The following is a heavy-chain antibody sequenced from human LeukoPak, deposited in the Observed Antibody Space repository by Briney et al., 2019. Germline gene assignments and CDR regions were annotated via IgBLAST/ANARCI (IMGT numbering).Heavy chain of an antibody. J-gene: IGHJ6*02. D-gene: IGHD2-2*01. CDR3: ARGQDIVVVPAASNYYYYYGMDV. Sequence: ASVKVSCKASGYTFTSYDINWVRQATGQGLEWMGWMNPNSGSTGYAQKFQGRVTMTRNTSISTAYMELSSLRSEDTAVYYCARGQDIVVVPAASNYYYYYGMDVWGQGTTVTVSS. CDR1: GYTFTSYD. V-gene: IGHV1-8*01. CDR2: MNPNSGST.